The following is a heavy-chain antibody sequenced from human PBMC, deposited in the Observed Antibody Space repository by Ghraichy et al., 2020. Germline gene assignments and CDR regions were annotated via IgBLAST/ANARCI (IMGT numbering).Heavy chain of an antibody. J-gene: IGHJ5*02. D-gene: IGHD2-15*01. V-gene: IGHV4-31*03. Sequence: SETLSLTCTVSGGSISSGGYYWSWIRQHPGKGLEWIGYIYYSGSTYYNPSLKSRVTISVDTSKNQFSLKLSSVTAADTAVYYCARVVVVAATGSGWFDPWGQGTLVTVSS. CDR1: GGSISSGGYY. CDR2: IYYSGST. CDR3: ARVVVVAATGSGWFDP.